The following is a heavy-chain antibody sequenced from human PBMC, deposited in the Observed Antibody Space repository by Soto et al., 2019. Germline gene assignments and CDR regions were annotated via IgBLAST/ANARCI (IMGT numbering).Heavy chain of an antibody. CDR1: GLTFRIYE. D-gene: IGHD2-21*02. J-gene: IGHJ4*02. V-gene: IGHV3-48*03. CDR3: ARDSRVTANDF. Sequence: GCLRSGGAASGLTFRIYEMDGFRQAPGKGLEWVSYISSSGSTIYYADSVKGRFTISRDNAKNSLYLQMNSLRAEDTAVYYCARDSRVTANDFWAQGTLVTV. CDR2: ISSSGSTI.